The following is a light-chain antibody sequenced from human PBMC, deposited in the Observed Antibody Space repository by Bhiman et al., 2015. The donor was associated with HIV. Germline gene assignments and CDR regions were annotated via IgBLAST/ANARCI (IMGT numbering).Light chain of an antibody. Sequence: GPGKTARLTCGGNSIGSRSVHWYQQKPGQAPVLVMYYDSDRPPGIPERFSGSKSGNTATLTLSRVEAGDEAEYYCQVWDTTSDHLWVFGGGTKLTVL. CDR1: SIGSRS. J-gene: IGLJ3*02. V-gene: IGLV3-21*04. CDR3: QVWDTTSDHLWV. CDR2: YDS.